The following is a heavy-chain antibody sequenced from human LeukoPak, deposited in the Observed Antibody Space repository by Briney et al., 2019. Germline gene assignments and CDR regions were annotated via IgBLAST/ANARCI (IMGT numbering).Heavy chain of an antibody. CDR3: AGFPIVVVVAATQDY. V-gene: IGHV3-30-3*01. Sequence: GGSLRLSCAASGFTFSSYAMHWVRQAPGKGLEWVAVISYDGSNKYYADSVKGRFTISRDNSKNTLYLQMNSRRAEDTAVYYCAGFPIVVVVAATQDYWGQGTLVTVSS. CDR1: GFTFSSYA. CDR2: ISYDGSNK. D-gene: IGHD2-15*01. J-gene: IGHJ4*02.